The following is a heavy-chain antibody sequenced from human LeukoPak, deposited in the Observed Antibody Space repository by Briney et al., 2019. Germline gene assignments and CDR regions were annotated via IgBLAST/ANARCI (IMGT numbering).Heavy chain of an antibody. Sequence: GASVKVSCKASGYTFTSYAMHWVRQAPGQRLEWMGWINAGNGNTKYSLKFQGRVTITRDTSASTAYMELSSLRSEDTAVYYCAGVARDGDYFDYWGQGTLVTASS. D-gene: IGHD5-12*01. CDR1: GYTFTSYA. CDR2: INAGNGNT. V-gene: IGHV1-3*01. J-gene: IGHJ4*02. CDR3: AGVARDGDYFDY.